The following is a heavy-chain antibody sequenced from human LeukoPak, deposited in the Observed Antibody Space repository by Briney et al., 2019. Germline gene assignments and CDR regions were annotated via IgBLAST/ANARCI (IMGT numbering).Heavy chain of an antibody. CDR3: ARTRRGSGYYFPLYYYYYMDV. CDR2: IYQSGST. CDR1: GYSISTGRY. V-gene: IGHV4-38-2*01. Sequence: SETLSLTCAVSGYSISTGRYWGCIRQPPGKGLEWIGSIYQSGSTYYNPSLKSRVTISVDTSKNQFSLNLRSVTAPDTAGYYCARTRRGSGYYFPLYYYYYMDVWGKGTTVTVSS. D-gene: IGHD3-22*01. J-gene: IGHJ6*03.